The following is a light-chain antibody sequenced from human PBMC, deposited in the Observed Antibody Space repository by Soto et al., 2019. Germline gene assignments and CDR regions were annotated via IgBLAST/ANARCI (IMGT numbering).Light chain of an antibody. CDR3: QQYHSTPYT. CDR1: QTVLYSSTNKNY. V-gene: IGKV4-1*01. CDR2: WAS. Sequence: DIVMTQSPDSLAVSLGERATINCKSSQTVLYSSTNKNYLSWHQLKPGQPPKLLIYWASTRESGVPDRFSGSGSGTDVTLTISSLQAEDVAVYYCQQYHSTPYTFGQGTKLEIK. J-gene: IGKJ2*01.